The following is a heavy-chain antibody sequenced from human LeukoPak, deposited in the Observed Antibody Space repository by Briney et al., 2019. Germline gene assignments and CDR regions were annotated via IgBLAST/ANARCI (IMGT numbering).Heavy chain of an antibody. Sequence: PGGSLRLSCAASGFTFSSYSMNWVRQPPGKGLEWIGSIYYSGSTYYNPSLKSRVTISVDTSKNQFSLKLSSVTAADTAVYYCARVYDYVWGSYRSTHFDYWGQGTLVTVSS. CDR2: IYYSGST. D-gene: IGHD3-16*02. J-gene: IGHJ4*02. CDR3: ARVYDYVWGSYRSTHFDY. V-gene: IGHV4-39*07. CDR1: GFTFSSYS.